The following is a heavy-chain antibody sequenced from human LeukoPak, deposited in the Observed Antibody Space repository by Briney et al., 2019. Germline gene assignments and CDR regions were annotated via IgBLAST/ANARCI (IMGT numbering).Heavy chain of an antibody. V-gene: IGHV4-39*07. CDR1: RGSIN. J-gene: IGHJ3*02. CDR3: ARTNSGHAFDI. CDR2: IYYSGST. Sequence: SSQTLSLTCTVSRGSINWGWIRQPPGKGLEWIGSIYYSGSTYYNPSLKSRVIISVDTSKNQFSLRLTSVTAADPAVYDCARTNSGHAFDIWGQGTMVTVSS. D-gene: IGHD1-1*01.